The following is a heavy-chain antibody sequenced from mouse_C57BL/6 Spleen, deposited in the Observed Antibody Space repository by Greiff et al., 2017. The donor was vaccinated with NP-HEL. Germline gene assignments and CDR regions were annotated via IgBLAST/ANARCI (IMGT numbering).Heavy chain of an antibody. Sequence: QVQLQQSGAELVKPGASVKISCKASGYTFTDYYINWVKQRPGQGLEWIGKIGPGSGSTYYNEKLKGKATLTADKSSSTAYKQLSSLTSEDSAVDFCARSSGNYYFDYWGQGTTLTVSS. V-gene: IGHV1-77*01. CDR2: IGPGSGST. J-gene: IGHJ2*01. D-gene: IGHD2-1*01. CDR3: ARSSGNYYFDY. CDR1: GYTFTDYY.